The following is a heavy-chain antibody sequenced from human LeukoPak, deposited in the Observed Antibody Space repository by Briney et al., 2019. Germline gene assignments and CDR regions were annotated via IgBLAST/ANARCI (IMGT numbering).Heavy chain of an antibody. J-gene: IGHJ4*02. Sequence: SQTLSLTCTVSGGSISSGGYYWSWIRQHPGEGLEWIGYIYYSGRPYYNPSLKRRVTISLDTSKNQFSLKLSSVTAADTAVYYCARTPSQLHISEYYFDYWGQGTLVTVSS. D-gene: IGHD2-2*01. CDR2: IYYSGRP. CDR1: GGSISSGGYY. V-gene: IGHV4-31*03. CDR3: ARTPSQLHISEYYFDY.